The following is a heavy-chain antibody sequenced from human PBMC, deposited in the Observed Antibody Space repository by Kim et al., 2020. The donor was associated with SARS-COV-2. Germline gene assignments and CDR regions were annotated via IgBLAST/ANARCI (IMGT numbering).Heavy chain of an antibody. J-gene: IGHJ4*02. CDR2: INHSGST. CDR1: GGSFSGYY. CDR3: ARAPYASWGIGRAVTTGFQY. V-gene: IGHV4-34*01. Sequence: SETLSLTCAVYGGSFSGYYWSWIRQHPGKGLEWIGEINHSGSTNYNPSLKSRVTISVDTSKNQFSLKLSSVTAADTAVYYCARAPYASWGIGRAVTTGFQYWGQGTLVTVSS. D-gene: IGHD4-17*01.